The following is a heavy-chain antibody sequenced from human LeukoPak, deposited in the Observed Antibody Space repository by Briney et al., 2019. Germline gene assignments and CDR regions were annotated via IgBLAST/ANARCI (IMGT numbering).Heavy chain of an antibody. V-gene: IGHV3-48*03. CDR2: ISSSGSTI. CDR3: AKERTQTTSFDY. D-gene: IGHD2/OR15-2a*01. J-gene: IGHJ4*02. CDR1: GFTFSSYE. Sequence: PGGSLRLSCAASGFTFSSYEMNWVRQAPGKGLEWVSYISSSGSTIYYADSVKGRFTISRDNSKNTLYLQMNSLRAEDTTVYYCAKERTQTTSFDYWGQGTLVTVSS.